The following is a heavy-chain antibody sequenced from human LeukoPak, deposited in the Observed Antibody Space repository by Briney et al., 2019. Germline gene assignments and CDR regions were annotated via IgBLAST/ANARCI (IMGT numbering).Heavy chain of an antibody. CDR2: INHSGST. CDR1: GGSFSGYY. D-gene: IGHD4-11*01. Sequence: SETLSLTCAVYGGSFSGYYWSWIRQPPGKGLEWIGEINHSGSTNYDPSLKSRVTISVDTSKNQFSLKLSSVTAADTAVYYCARVEDYSNSGYWYFDLWGRGTLVTVSS. J-gene: IGHJ2*01. CDR3: ARVEDYSNSGYWYFDL. V-gene: IGHV4-34*01.